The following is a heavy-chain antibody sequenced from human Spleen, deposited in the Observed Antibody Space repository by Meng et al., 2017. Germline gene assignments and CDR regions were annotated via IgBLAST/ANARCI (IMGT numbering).Heavy chain of an antibody. D-gene: IGHD6-13*01. CDR3: ARDEDISAAGKLFGDY. CDR1: GGTFSSYA. CDR2: INPKSGAT. V-gene: IGHV1-2*06. J-gene: IGHJ4*02. Sequence: ASVKVSCKASGGTFSSYAISWVRQAPGQGLEWMGRINPKSGATNYAQRFQGRVTMTGDTSISTAYMELSGLRSDDTAMYYCARDEDISAAGKLFGDYWGQGTLVTVSS.